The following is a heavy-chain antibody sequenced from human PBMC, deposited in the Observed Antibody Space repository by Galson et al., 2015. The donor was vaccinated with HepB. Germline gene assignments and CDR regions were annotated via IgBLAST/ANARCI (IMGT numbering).Heavy chain of an antibody. J-gene: IGHJ3*02. CDR2: INAGNGHT. D-gene: IGHD3-10*02. Sequence: SVKVSCKASGYTFTNYAMHWVRQAPGQRLEWMGWINAGNGHTKYSQKFQGRVTITRDTSASTAYMELSSLRSEDTAVYYCARDPGLPVRGFDIWGQGTMVTVSS. CDR3: ARDPGLPVRGFDI. CDR1: GYTFTNYA. V-gene: IGHV1-3*01.